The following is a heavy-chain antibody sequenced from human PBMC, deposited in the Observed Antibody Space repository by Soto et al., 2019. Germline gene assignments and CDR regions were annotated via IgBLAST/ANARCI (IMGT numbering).Heavy chain of an antibody. CDR1: GFTFSSYA. Sequence: GGSLRLSCAASGFTFSSYAMSWVRQAPGKGLEWVSAISGSGGSTYYADSVKGRFTISRDNSKNTLYLQMNSLRAEDTAVYYCAKAVYSSSSGHDYYYYYGMDVWGQGTTVTVSS. V-gene: IGHV3-23*01. CDR2: ISGSGGST. CDR3: AKAVYSSSSGHDYYYYYGMDV. D-gene: IGHD6-6*01. J-gene: IGHJ6*02.